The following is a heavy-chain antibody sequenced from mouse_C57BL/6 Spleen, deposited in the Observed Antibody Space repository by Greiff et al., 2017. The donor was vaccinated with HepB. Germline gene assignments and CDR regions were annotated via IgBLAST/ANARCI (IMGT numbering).Heavy chain of an antibody. CDR2: INPSTGGT. J-gene: IGHJ2*01. CDR3: AIANWDY. Sequence: VQLQQSGPELVKPGASVKISCKASGYSFTGYYMNWVKQSPEKSLEWIGEINPSTGGTTYNQKFKAKATLTVDKSSSTAYMQLKSLTSEDSAVYYCAIANWDYWGQGTTLTVSS. CDR1: GYSFTGYY. D-gene: IGHD4-1*01. V-gene: IGHV1-42*01.